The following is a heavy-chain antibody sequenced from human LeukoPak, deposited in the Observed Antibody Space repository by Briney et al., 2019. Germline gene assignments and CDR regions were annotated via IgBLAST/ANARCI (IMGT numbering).Heavy chain of an antibody. CDR3: AREYYGSGSSFDY. Sequence: SVKVSCKASGGTFSSYAISWVRQAPGQGLEWMGGIIPIFGTANYAQKFQGRVTITADESTSTAYMELSSLRSEDTAVYYCAREYYGSGSSFDYWDQGTLVTVSS. J-gene: IGHJ4*02. CDR1: GGTFSSYA. V-gene: IGHV1-69*01. D-gene: IGHD3-10*01. CDR2: IIPIFGTA.